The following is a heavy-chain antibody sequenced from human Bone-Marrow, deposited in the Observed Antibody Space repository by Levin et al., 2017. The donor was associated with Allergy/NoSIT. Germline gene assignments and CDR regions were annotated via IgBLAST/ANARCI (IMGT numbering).Heavy chain of an antibody. CDR2: IYYSGDT. CDR1: GGSIDSSTYY. V-gene: IGHV4-39*01. CDR3: TRHYAFSHMDV. D-gene: IGHD3-16*01. Sequence: GSLRLSCTVSGGSIDSSTYYWGWIRQPPGKGLEWIGSIYYSGDTQYNPSLKSRVSISVDTSKNQFSLNLRSVTAADTAVYYCTRHYAFSHMDVWGKGTTVSVSS. J-gene: IGHJ6*03.